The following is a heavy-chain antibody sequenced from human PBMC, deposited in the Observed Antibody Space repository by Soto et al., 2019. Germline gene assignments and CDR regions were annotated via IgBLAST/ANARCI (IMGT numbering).Heavy chain of an antibody. CDR2: INPIVSMS. V-gene: IGHV1-69*02. CDR1: GDTFSFYT. Sequence: QVQLVQSGTEVKKPGSSVKVSCKASGDTFSFYTINWVRQAPGLGLEWVGRINPIVSMSNYAQKFQGRVSMTADKSTSTAYMELRRLTSDGTAMYFCAASYGSGYRAFDYWGQGALVIVSS. CDR3: AASYGSGYRAFDY. J-gene: IGHJ4*02. D-gene: IGHD3-10*01.